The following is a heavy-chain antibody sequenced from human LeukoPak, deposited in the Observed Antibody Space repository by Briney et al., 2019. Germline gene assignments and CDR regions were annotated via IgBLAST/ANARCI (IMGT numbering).Heavy chain of an antibody. V-gene: IGHV4-59*01. CDR1: GGSISSYY. D-gene: IGHD3-22*01. CDR3: AREHSSGYYGFDY. J-gene: IGHJ4*02. Sequence: KPSDTLSLTCTVSGGSISSYYWSWIRQPPGKGLEWIGYIYYSGSTNYNPSLKSRVTISVDTSKNQFSLKLSSVTAADTAVYYCAREHSSGYYGFDYWGQGTLVTVSS. CDR2: IYYSGST.